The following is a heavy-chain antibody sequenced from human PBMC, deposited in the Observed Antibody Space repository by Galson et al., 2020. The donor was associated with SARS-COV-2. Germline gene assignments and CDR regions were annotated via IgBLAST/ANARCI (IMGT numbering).Heavy chain of an antibody. CDR2: IHYSGST. J-gene: IGHJ6*02. D-gene: IGHD3-10*01. CDR3: AKLRFGESPYYYNALDV. Sequence: SETLSLTCTASGGSISGYSWSWIRQPPGKALAWIGYIHYSGSTNYNPSLKSRLTVSVDTSKNQFSLNLSPVTAADTAVYFCAKLRFGESPYYYNALDVWGQGTTVTVSS. CDR1: GGSISGYS. V-gene: IGHV4-59*01.